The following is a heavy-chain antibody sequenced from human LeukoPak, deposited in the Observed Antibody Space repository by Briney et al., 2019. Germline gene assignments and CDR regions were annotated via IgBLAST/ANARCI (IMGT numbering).Heavy chain of an antibody. CDR2: IYHSGST. Sequence: SETLSLTCAVSGGSISSSNWWSWVRQPPGKGLEWIGEIYHSGSTNYNPSLKSRVTISVDTSKNQFSLKLSSVAAADTAVYYCAALEMATITLDYWGQGTLVTVSS. CDR1: GGSISSSNW. V-gene: IGHV4-4*02. J-gene: IGHJ4*02. CDR3: AALEMATITLDY. D-gene: IGHD5-24*01.